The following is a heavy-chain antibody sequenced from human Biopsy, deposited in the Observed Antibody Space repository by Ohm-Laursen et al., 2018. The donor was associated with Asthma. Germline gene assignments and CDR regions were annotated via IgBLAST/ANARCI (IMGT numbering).Heavy chain of an antibody. CDR3: ARAVDYSHYYGIDV. Sequence: SSVKVSCKTSGYTFNSAGITWVRQAPGQGLEWMGWISVYNGNTKVAQKLQDRVTMITDTSTSTAYMELRSLRSDVTAVYFCARAVDYSHYYGIDVWGQGTTVTV. J-gene: IGHJ6*02. V-gene: IGHV1-18*01. CDR2: ISVYNGNT. D-gene: IGHD3-10*01. CDR1: GYTFNSAG.